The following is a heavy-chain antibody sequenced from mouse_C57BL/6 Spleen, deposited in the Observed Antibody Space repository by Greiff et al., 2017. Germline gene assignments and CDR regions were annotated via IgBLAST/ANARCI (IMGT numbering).Heavy chain of an antibody. V-gene: IGHV3-6*01. CDR3: ASGGSYYGSSYFDY. Sequence: EVHLVESGPGLVKPSQSLSLTCSVTGYSITSGYYWNWIRQFPGNKLEWMGYISYDGSNNYNPSLKNRISITRDTSKNQFFLKLNSVTTEDTATYYCASGGSYYGSSYFDYWGQGTTLTVSS. CDR1: GYSITSGYY. J-gene: IGHJ2*01. D-gene: IGHD1-1*01. CDR2: ISYDGSN.